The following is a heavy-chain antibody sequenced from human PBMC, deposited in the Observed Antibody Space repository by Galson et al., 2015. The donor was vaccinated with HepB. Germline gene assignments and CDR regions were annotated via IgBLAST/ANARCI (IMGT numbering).Heavy chain of an antibody. J-gene: IGHJ4*02. CDR1: GYTFTSYY. Sequence: QSGAEVKKPGESLKISCKASGYTFTSYYMHWVRQAPGQGLEWMGIINPSGGSTSYAQKFQGRVTMTRDTSTSTVYMELSSLRSEDTAVYYCARDWYALRFKDYWGQGTLVTVSS. CDR2: INPSGGST. V-gene: IGHV1-46*01. D-gene: IGHD4-17*01. CDR3: ARDWYALRFKDY.